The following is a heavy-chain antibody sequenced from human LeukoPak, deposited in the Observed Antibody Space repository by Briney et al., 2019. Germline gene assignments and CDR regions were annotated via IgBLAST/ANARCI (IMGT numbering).Heavy chain of an antibody. CDR2: FYSGGGT. V-gene: IGHV4-4*07. J-gene: IGHJ4*02. CDR1: GGSISSYY. CDR3: ARVYSGYDLPGSLANYYFDY. Sequence: IPSETLSLTCTVSGGSISSYYWSWIRQPAGKGLEWIGRFYSGGGTDYNPSLKSRVTMSVDTSKNQFSLKLSSVTAADTAVYYCARVYSGYDLPGSLANYYFDYWGQGTLVPVSS. D-gene: IGHD5-12*01.